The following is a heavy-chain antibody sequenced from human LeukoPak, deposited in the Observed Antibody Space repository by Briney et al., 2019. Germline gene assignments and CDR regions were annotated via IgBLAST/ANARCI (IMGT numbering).Heavy chain of an antibody. CDR3: ARFRTWGDKAFDY. V-gene: IGHV3-48*01. D-gene: IGHD2-21*02. J-gene: IGHJ4*02. Sequence: GGSLRLSCAASGFTFNAFGMNWVRQAPGKGLEWVSYIGTTSGAIYYADSVKGRFTIPRDSAKNSLYLQMNSLRAEDTAVYYCARFRTWGDKAFDYWGQGTLVTVSS. CDR1: GFTFNAFG. CDR2: IGTTSGAI.